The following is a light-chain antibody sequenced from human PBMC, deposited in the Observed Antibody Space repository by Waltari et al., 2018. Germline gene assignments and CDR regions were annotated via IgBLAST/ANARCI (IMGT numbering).Light chain of an antibody. J-gene: IGLJ1*01. CDR3: SSDTTSGSYV. Sequence: QSVLTQPPSVSESPGQSITIPCTGTSSDVVDFNHVSWYQQQPDKAPKLLIYDVTIPPSGVPDRFSGTKSGHTASLTISGLQVDDEADYYCSSDTTSGSYVFASGTKVTVL. CDR1: SSDVVDFNH. CDR2: DVT. V-gene: IGLV2-14*03.